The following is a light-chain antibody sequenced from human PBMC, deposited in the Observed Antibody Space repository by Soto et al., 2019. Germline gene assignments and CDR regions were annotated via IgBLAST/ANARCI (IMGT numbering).Light chain of an antibody. Sequence: DIQMTQSPSSLSASVGDKVTITCQASHDITNSLNWYQQRPGKAPKLLIHDAGHLESGGPSRFNGSGSWAKFTPPISSLQPREFGTYFCQQYDRIPVFTFGPGTNVDL. V-gene: IGKV1-33*01. CDR3: QQYDRIPVFT. J-gene: IGKJ3*01. CDR1: HDITNS. CDR2: DAG.